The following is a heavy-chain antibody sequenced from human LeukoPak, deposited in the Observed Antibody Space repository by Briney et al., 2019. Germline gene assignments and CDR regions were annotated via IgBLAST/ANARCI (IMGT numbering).Heavy chain of an antibody. Sequence: GESLKISCKGSGYSFTSYWIGWVRQMPGKGLEWMGIIYPGDSDTRYSPSFQGQVTISADKSISTAYLQWSSLKASDTAMYYCARHVPGSGSYYKDYYYMDVWGKGTTVTISS. CDR1: GYSFTSYW. CDR2: IYPGDSDT. CDR3: ARHVPGSGSYYKDYYYMDV. D-gene: IGHD3-10*01. V-gene: IGHV5-51*01. J-gene: IGHJ6*03.